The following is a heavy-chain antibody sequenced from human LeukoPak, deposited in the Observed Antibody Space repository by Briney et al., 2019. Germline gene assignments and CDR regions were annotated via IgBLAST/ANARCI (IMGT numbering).Heavy chain of an antibody. Sequence: SETLSLTCAVYGGSFSGYYWSWIRQPPGKGLEWIGEINHSGSTNYNPSLKSRVTISVDTSKNQFSLKLSSVTAADTAVYYCARRAIAARPVDYWGQGTLVTVSS. D-gene: IGHD6-6*01. J-gene: IGHJ4*02. CDR1: GGSFSGYY. V-gene: IGHV4-34*01. CDR3: ARRAIAARPVDY. CDR2: INHSGST.